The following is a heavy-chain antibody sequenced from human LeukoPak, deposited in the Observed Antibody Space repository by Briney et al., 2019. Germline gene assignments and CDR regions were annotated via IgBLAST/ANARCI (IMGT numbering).Heavy chain of an antibody. J-gene: IGHJ5*02. CDR3: ARVGSRRPGGYYQLLGGWFDP. CDR2: ISAYNGNT. CDR1: GYTFTSYG. D-gene: IGHD2-2*01. Sequence: WASVKVSCKASGYTFTSYGISWVRQAPGQGLEWMGWISAYNGNTNYAQKLQGGVTMTTDTSTSTAYMELRSLRSDDTAVYYCARVGSRRPGGYYQLLGGWFDPWGQGTLVTVSS. V-gene: IGHV1-18*01.